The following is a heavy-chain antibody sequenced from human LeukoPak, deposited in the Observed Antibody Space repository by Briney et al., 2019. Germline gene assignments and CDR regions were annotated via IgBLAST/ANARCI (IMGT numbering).Heavy chain of an antibody. CDR1: GDSVSSDSYY. J-gene: IGHJ3*02. D-gene: IGHD6-6*01. CDR3: ARGKYSSSDAFDI. V-gene: IGHV4-61*01. CDR2: AYNSGST. Sequence: SETLSLTCSVSGDSVSSDSYYWSWIRQPPGKGLEWIGYAYNSGSTNYNPSLKSRITISVETSKNQFSLKLNSVAAADTAVYYCARGKYSSSDAFDIWGQGTMVTVSS.